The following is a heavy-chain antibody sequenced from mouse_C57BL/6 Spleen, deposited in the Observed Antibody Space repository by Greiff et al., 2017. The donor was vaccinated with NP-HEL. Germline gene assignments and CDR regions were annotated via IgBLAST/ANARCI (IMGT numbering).Heavy chain of an antibody. V-gene: IGHV5-4*01. J-gene: IGHJ1*03. CDR3: ASGSREEGEYCDLGG. CDR1: GFTFSSYA. D-gene: IGHD1-1*01. Sequence: EVQLVESGGGLVKPGGSLKLSCAASGFTFSSYAMSWVRQTPEKRLEWVATISDGGSYTYYPDNVKGRFTISRDNAKNNLYLQMSHLKSEDTAMDYCASGSREEGEYCDLGGWGKGTTVTV. CDR2: ISDGGSYT.